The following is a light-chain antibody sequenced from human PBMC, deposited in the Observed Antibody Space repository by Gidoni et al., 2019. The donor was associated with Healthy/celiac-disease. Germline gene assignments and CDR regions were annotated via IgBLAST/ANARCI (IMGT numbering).Light chain of an antibody. CDR1: QSISSW. J-gene: IGKJ1*01. Sequence: DIQMTQSPSTLSASVGDRVTITCRASQSISSWLDWYQQKPERAPKRLIYDASRLGSGVPSRFSGSGAGTEFTLTSCSLRPDDFSTYYCQQYNSYSSWTFGKGTKVEIK. V-gene: IGKV1-5*01. CDR3: QQYNSYSSWT. CDR2: DAS.